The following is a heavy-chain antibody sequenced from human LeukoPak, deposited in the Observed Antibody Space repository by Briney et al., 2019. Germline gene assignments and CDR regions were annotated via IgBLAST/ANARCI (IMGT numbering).Heavy chain of an antibody. CDR3: ASGHQRITIFGVVITDAFDI. V-gene: IGHV1-18*01. J-gene: IGHJ3*02. CDR1: GYTFTSYG. CDR2: ISAYNGNT. D-gene: IGHD3-3*01. Sequence: ASVEVSCKASGYTFTSYGISWVRQAPGQGLEWMGWISAYNGNTNYAQKLQGRVTMTTDTSTSTAYMELRSLRSDDTAVYYCASGHQRITIFGVVITDAFDIWGQGTMVTVSS.